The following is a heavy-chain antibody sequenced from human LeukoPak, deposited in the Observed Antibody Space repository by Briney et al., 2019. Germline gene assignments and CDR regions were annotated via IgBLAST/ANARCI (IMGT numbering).Heavy chain of an antibody. J-gene: IGHJ6*02. Sequence: GGSLRLSCAASGFTFSSYGMHWVRQAPGKGLEWVAVISYDGSNKYCADSVKGRFTISRDNSKNTLYLQMNSLRAEDTAVYYCAKDLGCSSTSCYWVLNYYYGMDVWGQGTTVTVSS. D-gene: IGHD2-2*01. V-gene: IGHV3-30*18. CDR3: AKDLGCSSTSCYWVLNYYYGMDV. CDR1: GFTFSSYG. CDR2: ISYDGSNK.